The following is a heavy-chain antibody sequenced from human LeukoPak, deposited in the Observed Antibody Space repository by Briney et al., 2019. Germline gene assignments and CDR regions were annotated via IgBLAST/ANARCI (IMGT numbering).Heavy chain of an antibody. CDR3: AREQAGYFY. Sequence: ASVKVSCKASGETITSYYMHWGRQAPGQGLEWMGWINPNSGGTNYAQKFQGRVTMTRDTSISTAYMELSRLRSDDTAVYYCAREQAGYFYWGQGTLVTVSS. CDR1: GETITSYY. V-gene: IGHV1-2*02. CDR2: INPNSGGT. D-gene: IGHD3-9*01. J-gene: IGHJ4*02.